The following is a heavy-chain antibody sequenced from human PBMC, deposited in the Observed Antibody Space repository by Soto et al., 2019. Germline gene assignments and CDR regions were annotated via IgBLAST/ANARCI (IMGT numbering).Heavy chain of an antibody. V-gene: IGHV4-59*01. J-gene: IGHJ6*03. Sequence: LSLTCTVSGGSISCYYGSWIRQPPGKGLEWNGYIYYSGSTNYNPSLKSRVTISVDTSKNQFSLKLSSVTAADTAVYYCAGGQYCTNGVCPRGVYYYYYYMDVWGKGTTVTVSS. D-gene: IGHD2-8*01. CDR3: AGGQYCTNGVCPRGVYYYYYYMDV. CDR1: GGSISCYY. CDR2: IYYSGST.